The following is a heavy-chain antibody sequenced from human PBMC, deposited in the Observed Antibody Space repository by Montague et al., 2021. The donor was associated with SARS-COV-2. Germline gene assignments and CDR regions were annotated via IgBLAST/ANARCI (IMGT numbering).Heavy chain of an antibody. Sequence: SLRLSCAASGFTFSNSAMNWVRQAPGKGLEWVSGSSGSDGGTHYADSVKGRFTISRDNSKNVLYLQVNSLRAEDTALYYCAKDSYYYGLGYGMDGWGQGTTVAVS. CDR3: AKDSYYYGLGYGMDG. CDR2: SSGSDGGT. CDR1: GFTFSNSA. V-gene: IGHV3-23*01. D-gene: IGHD3-10*01. J-gene: IGHJ6*02.